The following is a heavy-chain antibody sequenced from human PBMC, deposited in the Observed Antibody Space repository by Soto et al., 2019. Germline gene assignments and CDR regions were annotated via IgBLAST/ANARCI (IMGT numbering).Heavy chain of an antibody. V-gene: IGHV4-4*07. D-gene: IGHD2-15*01. CDR2: IYTSGST. J-gene: IGHJ4*02. CDR3: ARDRCSGGSCYEGDFDY. CDR1: VGSISGYY. Sequence: SETLSLNCLVSVGSISGYYWNWIRQPAGKGLEWIGRIYTSGSTDYNPSLKSRVTMSVDTSKNQFSLKLSSVTAADTAMYYCARDRCSGGSCYEGDFDYWGQGTLVTVSS.